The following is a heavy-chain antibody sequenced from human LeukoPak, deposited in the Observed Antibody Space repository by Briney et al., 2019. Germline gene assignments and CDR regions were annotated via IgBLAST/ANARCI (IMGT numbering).Heavy chain of an antibody. V-gene: IGHV1-8*01. Sequence: ASVKVSCKASGYTFTSYDINWVRQATGQGLEWMGWMNPNSGNTGYAQKLQGRVTMTKDTSTSTAYMELRSLRSDDTAVYYCARVGGDYYDSSGYYYWGQGTLVTVSS. CDR3: ARVGGDYYDSSGYYY. CDR2: MNPNSGNT. D-gene: IGHD3-22*01. CDR1: GYTFTSYD. J-gene: IGHJ4*02.